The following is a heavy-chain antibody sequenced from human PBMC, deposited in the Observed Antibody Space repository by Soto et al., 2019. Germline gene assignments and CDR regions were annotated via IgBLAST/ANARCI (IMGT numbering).Heavy chain of an antibody. V-gene: IGHV4-4*02. Sequence: PSETLSLTCAVSGGSISSSNWWSWVRQPPGKGLEWIGEIYHSGSTNYNPSLKSRVTISVDKSKNQFSLKLSSVTAAATAVYYCSRGYSSSWYYYCGMDVWGQGTTVTVSS. D-gene: IGHD6-6*01. CDR1: GGSISSSNW. J-gene: IGHJ6*02. CDR3: SRGYSSSWYYYCGMDV. CDR2: IYHSGST.